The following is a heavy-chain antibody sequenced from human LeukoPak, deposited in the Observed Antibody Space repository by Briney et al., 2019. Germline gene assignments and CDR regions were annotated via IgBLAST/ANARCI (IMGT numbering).Heavy chain of an antibody. J-gene: IGHJ4*02. CDR3: TRVPWLRYFDY. D-gene: IGHD5-18*01. CDR1: GFTFGDYA. V-gene: IGHV3-49*04. Sequence: PGGSLRLSCTASGFTFGDYAMSWVRQAPGKGLEWVGFIRSKAYGGTTEYAASVKGRFTISRDDSKSIAYLQMNSLKTEDTAVYYCTRVPWLRYFDYGGQGTLGTVSS. CDR2: IRSKAYGGTT.